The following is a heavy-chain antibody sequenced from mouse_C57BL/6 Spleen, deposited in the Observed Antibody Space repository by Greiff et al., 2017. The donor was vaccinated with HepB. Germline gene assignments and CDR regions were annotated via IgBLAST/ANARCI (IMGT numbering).Heavy chain of an antibody. V-gene: IGHV1-69*01. J-gene: IGHJ3*01. Sequence: VQLQQPGAELVMPGASVKLSCKASGYTFTSYWMHWVKQRPGQGLEWIGEIDPSDSYTNYNQKFKGKSTLTVDKSSSTAYMQLSSLTSEDSAVYYCARTTTVVEPFAYWGQGTLVTVSA. CDR2: IDPSDSYT. CDR3: ARTTTVVEPFAY. D-gene: IGHD1-1*01. CDR1: GYTFTSYW.